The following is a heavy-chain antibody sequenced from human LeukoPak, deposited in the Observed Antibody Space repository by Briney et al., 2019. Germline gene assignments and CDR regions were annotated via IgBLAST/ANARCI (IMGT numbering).Heavy chain of an antibody. J-gene: IGHJ3*02. CDR1: GFTFSSYS. CDR3: ARGILYHDAFDI. CDR2: ISSSSSYI. Sequence: PGGSLRLSCAASGFTFSSYSMNWVRQAPGKGLEWVSSISSSSSYIYYADSVKGRFTISRDNAKNSLYLQMNSLRAEDTAVYYCARGILYHDAFDIWGQGTMVTVSS. V-gene: IGHV3-21*01. D-gene: IGHD3-16*01.